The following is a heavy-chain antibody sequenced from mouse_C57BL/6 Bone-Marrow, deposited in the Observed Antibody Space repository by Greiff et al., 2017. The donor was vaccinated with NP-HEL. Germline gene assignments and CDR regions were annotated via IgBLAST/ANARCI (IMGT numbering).Heavy chain of an antibody. V-gene: IGHV14-4*01. CDR1: GFNIKDDY. J-gene: IGHJ3*01. CDR2: IDPENGDT. Sequence: EVQLQQSGAELVRPGASVKLSCTASGFNIKDDYMHWVKQRPEQGLEWIGWIDPENGDTAYASKFQGKATITADTSSNTAYLQLSSLTSEDTAVYYCTLNYYGSSLAWFAYWGQGTLVTVSA. D-gene: IGHD1-1*01. CDR3: TLNYYGSSLAWFAY.